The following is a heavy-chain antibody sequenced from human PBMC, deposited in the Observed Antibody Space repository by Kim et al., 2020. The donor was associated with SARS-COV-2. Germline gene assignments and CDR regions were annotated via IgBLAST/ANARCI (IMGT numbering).Heavy chain of an antibody. CDR3: ARLEATAHYFDS. J-gene: IGHJ4*02. V-gene: IGHV5-51*01. Sequence: YSPAFQGQVTISADKSISTAYLQWSSLKASDTAMYYCARLEATAHYFDSWGQGTLVTVSS. D-gene: IGHD1-26*01.